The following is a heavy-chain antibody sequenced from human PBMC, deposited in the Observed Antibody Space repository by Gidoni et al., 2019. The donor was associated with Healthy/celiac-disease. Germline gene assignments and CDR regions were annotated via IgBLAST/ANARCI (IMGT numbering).Heavy chain of an antibody. V-gene: IGHV5-51*01. Sequence: VQLVQSGAEVKKPGESLKISCKGSGYSFTSYWIGWLLQMPGNGLEWMGTIYPANFDTRYSTSFEAPVTISADKSISTASLESSGLYASNTAMYSCARRSAFDIWGQGTMVTVSS. J-gene: IGHJ3*02. CDR3: ARRSAFDI. CDR2: IYPANFDT. CDR1: GYSFTSYW.